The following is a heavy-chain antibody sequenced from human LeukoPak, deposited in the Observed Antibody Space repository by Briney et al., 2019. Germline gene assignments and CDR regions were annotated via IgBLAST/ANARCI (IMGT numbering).Heavy chain of an antibody. V-gene: IGHV1-2*02. J-gene: IGHJ3*02. CDR1: GYTFTGYY. D-gene: IGHD3-22*01. Sequence: ASVKVSCKASGYTFTGYYMHWVRQAPGQGLEWMGWINPNSGGTNYAQKFQGRVTMTRDTSISTAYMELSRLRSDDTAVYYCARRALVVVSSDAFDIWGQGTMVTVSS. CDR3: ARRALVVVSSDAFDI. CDR2: INPNSGGT.